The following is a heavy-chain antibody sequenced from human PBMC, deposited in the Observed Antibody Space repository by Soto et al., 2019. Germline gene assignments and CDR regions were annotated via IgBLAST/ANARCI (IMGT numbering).Heavy chain of an antibody. Sequence: SVKVSCKASGFTFTSSAVQWVRQARGQRLEWIGWIVVGSGNTNYAQKFQERVTITRDMSTSTAYMELSSLRSEDTAVYYCARPNCSGGTCYVSALFDIWGQGTMVTVSS. CDR3: ARPNCSGGTCYVSALFDI. V-gene: IGHV1-58*01. CDR1: GFTFTSSA. CDR2: IVVGSGNT. D-gene: IGHD2-15*01. J-gene: IGHJ3*02.